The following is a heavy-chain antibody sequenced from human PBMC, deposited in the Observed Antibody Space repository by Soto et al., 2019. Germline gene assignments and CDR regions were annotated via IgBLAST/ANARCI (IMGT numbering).Heavy chain of an antibody. CDR3: ARHTTVTIRGMDV. Sequence: ASVKVSCKASGYTFTGYYMHWVRQAPGQGLEWMGWINPNSGGTNYAQKFRGRVTMTRDTSISTAYMELSRLRSDDTAVYYCARHTTVTIRGMDVWGQGTTVTVSS. CDR2: INPNSGGT. CDR1: GYTFTGYY. V-gene: IGHV1-2*02. D-gene: IGHD4-17*01. J-gene: IGHJ6*02.